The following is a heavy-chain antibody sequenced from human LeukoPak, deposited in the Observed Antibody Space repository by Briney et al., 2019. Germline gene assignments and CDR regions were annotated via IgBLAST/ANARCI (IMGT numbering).Heavy chain of an antibody. Sequence: SETLSLTCSVSGGSITKNGYYWGWIRQSPETGREWIGSMHYSGSTYYNPSLNSRVTISVDTSKNQFSLKLTSVTAADTAVYYCCGSGWFAGPYCYWGQGALVTVSS. J-gene: IGHJ4*02. CDR3: CGSGWFAGPYCY. CDR2: MHYSGST. D-gene: IGHD6-19*01. V-gene: IGHV4-39*07. CDR1: GGSITKNGYY.